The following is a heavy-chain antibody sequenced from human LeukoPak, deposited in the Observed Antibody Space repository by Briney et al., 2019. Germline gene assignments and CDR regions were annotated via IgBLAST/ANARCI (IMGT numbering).Heavy chain of an antibody. J-gene: IGHJ4*02. CDR3: ARGPDYGDRLDYFDY. Sequence: GGSLRLSCAASGFTFSRHWMGWVRQPPGKGLEWVATIKQDGSQYYVDSVKGRFIISRDNDRNSLDLQMNSLRAEDTAVYSCARGPDYGDRLDYFDYWGQGTLVTVSS. CDR1: GFTFSRHW. CDR2: IKQDGSQ. D-gene: IGHD4-17*01. V-gene: IGHV3-7*01.